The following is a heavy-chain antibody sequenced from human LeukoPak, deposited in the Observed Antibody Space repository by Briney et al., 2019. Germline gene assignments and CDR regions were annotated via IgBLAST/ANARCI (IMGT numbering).Heavy chain of an antibody. J-gene: IGHJ5*02. V-gene: IGHV1-69*04. CDR3: ARQVLAVAAPFDP. CDR1: GGTFSSYA. Sequence: ASVKVSFKASGGTFSSYAISWVRQAPGQGLEWMGRIIPILGIANYAQKFQGRVTITADKSTSTAYMELSSLRSEDTAVYYCARQVLAVAAPFDPWGQGTLVTVSS. CDR2: IIPILGIA. D-gene: IGHD6-19*01.